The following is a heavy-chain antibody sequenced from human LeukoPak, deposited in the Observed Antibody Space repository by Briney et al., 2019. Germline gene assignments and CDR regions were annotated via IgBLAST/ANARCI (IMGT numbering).Heavy chain of an antibody. CDR2: IIPIFGTA. J-gene: IGHJ4*02. CDR1: GGTFSSYA. V-gene: IGHV1-69*06. D-gene: IGHD5-24*01. Sequence: ASVKVSCKASGGTFSSYAISWVRQAPGQGLEWMGGIIPIFGTANYAQKFQGRVTITADKSTSTAYMELSSLRSEDTAVYYCARGRDGYNYADYWGQGTLVTVSS. CDR3: ARGRDGYNYADY.